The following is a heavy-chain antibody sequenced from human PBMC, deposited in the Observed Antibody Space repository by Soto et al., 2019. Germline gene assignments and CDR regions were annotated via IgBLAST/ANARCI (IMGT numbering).Heavy chain of an antibody. Sequence: EVQLVESGGGLVQPGGSLRLSCAASGFTFSSYWMHWVRQAPGKGLVWVSRINSDGSSTSYADSVKGRFTISRDNAKNTLYLRMNSLRAEDTAVYYCASIMTTVTTRDYWGQGTLVTVSS. CDR1: GFTFSSYW. V-gene: IGHV3-74*01. D-gene: IGHD4-17*01. CDR3: ASIMTTVTTRDY. J-gene: IGHJ4*02. CDR2: INSDGSST.